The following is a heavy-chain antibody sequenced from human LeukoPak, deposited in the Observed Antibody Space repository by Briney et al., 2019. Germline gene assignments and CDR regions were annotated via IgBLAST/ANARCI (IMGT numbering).Heavy chain of an antibody. D-gene: IGHD2-15*01. J-gene: IGHJ3*02. CDR1: GYSISSGYY. V-gene: IGHV4-38-2*01. Sequence: SETLSLTCAVSGYSISSGYYWGWIRQPPGKGLEWIGSMYHSGSTYYNPSLKSRVTISVDTSKNQFSLKLSSVTAADTAVYYCARQAAYDAFDIWGQGTMVTVSS. CDR3: ARQAAYDAFDI. CDR2: MYHSGST.